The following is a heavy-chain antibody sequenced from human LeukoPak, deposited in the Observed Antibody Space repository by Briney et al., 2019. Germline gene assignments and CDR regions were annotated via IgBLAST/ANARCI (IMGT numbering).Heavy chain of an antibody. D-gene: IGHD1-26*01. CDR1: GGSISTSSYY. J-gene: IGHJ4*02. CDR2: IYYTGST. V-gene: IGHV4-39*01. Sequence: PSETLSLTCTVSGGSISTSSYYWGWIRQPPGKGLEWIGSIYYTGSTYYNPSLNSRVTVSVDTSKNQFSLKLSSVTAADTAVYYCASRTRLGELRFDYWGQGTLVTVSS. CDR3: ASRTRLGELRFDY.